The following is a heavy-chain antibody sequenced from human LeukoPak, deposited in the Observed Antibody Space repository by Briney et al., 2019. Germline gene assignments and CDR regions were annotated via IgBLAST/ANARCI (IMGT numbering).Heavy chain of an antibody. V-gene: IGHV3-23*01. CDR1: GFTFGSYA. CDR2: ISGSGGST. D-gene: IGHD2-2*01. J-gene: IGHJ5*02. Sequence: GGSLRLSCVVSGFTFGSYAMSWVRQAPGKGLEWVSGISGSGGSTYYADSVKGRLTISRDNSKNTLYLQMNSLRAEDTAVYYCAKDRHAPGRYCSSTTCFPFDPWGQGTLVTVSS. CDR3: AKDRHAPGRYCSSTTCFPFDP.